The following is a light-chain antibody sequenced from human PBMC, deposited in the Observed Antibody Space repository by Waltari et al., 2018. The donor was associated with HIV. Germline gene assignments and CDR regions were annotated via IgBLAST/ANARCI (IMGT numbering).Light chain of an antibody. CDR2: STS. V-gene: IGKV3-20*01. J-gene: IGKJ5*01. CDR3: QQSYSSPPGIT. Sequence: EIVLTQSPGPLSLSPGERATLSCRASQIVSTSYLAWYQQIPGQAPRLLIYSTSHRATGIPDRFSGSGSGTDFTLTISRLEPEDAAVYYCQQSYSSPPGITFGQGTRLDIK. CDR1: QIVSTSY.